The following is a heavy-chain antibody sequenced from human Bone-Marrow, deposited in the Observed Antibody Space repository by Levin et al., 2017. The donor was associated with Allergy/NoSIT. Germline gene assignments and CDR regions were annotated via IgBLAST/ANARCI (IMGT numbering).Heavy chain of an antibody. D-gene: IGHD3-3*01. Sequence: GGSLRLSCVTSSFTFDDYDMSWVRQVPGKRLERVCAINWDGGSTHYTDSVKGLFTISRDNAKNVLYLQMSSLGDEDTAFYYCARHSTGWSSDYYFDFWGRGTLVTVSS. J-gene: IGHJ2*01. CDR2: INWDGGST. CDR3: ARHSTGWSSDYYFDF. V-gene: IGHV3-20*04. CDR1: SFTFDDYD.